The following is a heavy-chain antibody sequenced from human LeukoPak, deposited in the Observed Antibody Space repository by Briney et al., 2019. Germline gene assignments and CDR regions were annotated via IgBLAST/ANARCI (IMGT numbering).Heavy chain of an antibody. V-gene: IGHV3-11*04. Sequence: GGSLRLSCAASGFTFSDYYMTWIRQAPGKGLEWVSYISSSGYSIYYADSVKGRFTVSRDNSKSTLYLQMNSLTPDDTSVYYCSRSPGILGTNYFDYWGQGTLVTVSS. CDR3: SRSPGILGTNYFDY. D-gene: IGHD1-26*01. CDR2: ISSSGYSI. CDR1: GFTFSDYY. J-gene: IGHJ4*02.